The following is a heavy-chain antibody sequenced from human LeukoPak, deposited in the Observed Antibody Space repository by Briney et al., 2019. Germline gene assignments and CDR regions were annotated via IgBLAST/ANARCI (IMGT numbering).Heavy chain of an antibody. J-gene: IGHJ4*02. V-gene: IGHV3-74*01. Sequence: GGSLRLSCTGSGFIFSSYWMHWVRQAPGKGLVWVSRINGDGSSTNYADSVKGRFTISRDNAKNTLYLQMNSLRAEDTAVYYCARVPGSSGWNYYFDYWGQGTLVTVSS. D-gene: IGHD6-19*01. CDR1: GFIFSSYW. CDR3: ARVPGSSGWNYYFDY. CDR2: INGDGSST.